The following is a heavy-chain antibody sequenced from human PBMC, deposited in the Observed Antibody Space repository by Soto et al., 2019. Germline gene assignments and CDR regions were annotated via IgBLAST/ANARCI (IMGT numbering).Heavy chain of an antibody. CDR1: GGSISSGGYY. Sequence: QVQLQESGPGLVKPSQTLSLTCTVSGGSISSGGYYWSWIRQHPGKGLEWIGYIYYSGSTYYNPPLKSRVTISVDTFKNQFSLKLSSVTAADTDVYYCAIDTERRGSTHLDYWGQGTLVTVSS. CDR2: IYYSGST. J-gene: IGHJ4*02. V-gene: IGHV4-31*03. CDR3: AIDTERRGSTHLDY. D-gene: IGHD1-26*01.